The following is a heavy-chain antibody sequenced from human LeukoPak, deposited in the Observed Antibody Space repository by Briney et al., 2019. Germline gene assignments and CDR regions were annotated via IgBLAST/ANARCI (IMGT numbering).Heavy chain of an antibody. D-gene: IGHD1/OR15-1a*01. J-gene: IGHJ4*02. Sequence: ASVKVSCKASGYTFTSYGISWVPQAPGQGLEWMGWISAYNGNTNYTQKLQGRVTMTTDTSTSTGYMELRRLRSDDTAVYYCARDGTIGKGVIWGQGTLVTVSS. CDR3: ARDGTIGKGVI. CDR1: GYTFTSYG. CDR2: ISAYNGNT. V-gene: IGHV1-18*01.